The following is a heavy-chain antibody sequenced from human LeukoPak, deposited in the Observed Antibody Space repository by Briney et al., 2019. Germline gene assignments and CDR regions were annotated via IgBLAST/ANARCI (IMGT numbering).Heavy chain of an antibody. CDR2: ISSSSIYI. V-gene: IGHV3-21*01. Sequence: GGSLRLSCAASGFTFSRYSLSWVRQAPGKGLEWVSSISSSSIYIHYADSVKGRFTISRDNAKNSLYLQMNSLRAEDTAVYYCARDGLSSQDYYYYYMDVWGKGTTVTISS. J-gene: IGHJ6*03. CDR3: ARDGLSSQDYYYYYMDV. D-gene: IGHD6-19*01. CDR1: GFTFSRYS.